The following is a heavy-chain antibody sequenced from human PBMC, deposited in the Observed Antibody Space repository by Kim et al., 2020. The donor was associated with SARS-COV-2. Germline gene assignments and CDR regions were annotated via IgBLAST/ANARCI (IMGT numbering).Heavy chain of an antibody. CDR2: ISSSSSYT. D-gene: IGHD3-22*01. CDR1: GFTFSDYY. CDR3: ARDSAYDSSGYYQFDY. J-gene: IGHJ4*02. Sequence: GGSLRLSCAASGFTFSDYYMSWIRQAPGKGLEWVSYISSSSSYTNYADSVKGRFTISRDNAKNSLYLQMNSLRAEDTAVYYCARDSAYDSSGYYQFDYWGQGTLVTVSS. V-gene: IGHV3-11*06.